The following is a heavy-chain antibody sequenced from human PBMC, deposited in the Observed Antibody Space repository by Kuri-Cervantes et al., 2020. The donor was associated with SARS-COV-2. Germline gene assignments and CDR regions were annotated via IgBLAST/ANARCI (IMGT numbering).Heavy chain of an antibody. CDR1: GDSITSSSYY. CDR2: IYNSGST. CDR3: VTSLPRSGWDGEDAFDI. Sequence: ESLKISCTVSGDSITSSSYYWGWIRQPPGKGLEWIGNIYNSGSTYYNPSLKSRVTISVDTSKEQFSLKLSSVTAADTAVYYCVTSLPRSGWDGEDAFDIWGQGTMVTVSS. D-gene: IGHD6-19*01. V-gene: IGHV4-39*01. J-gene: IGHJ3*02.